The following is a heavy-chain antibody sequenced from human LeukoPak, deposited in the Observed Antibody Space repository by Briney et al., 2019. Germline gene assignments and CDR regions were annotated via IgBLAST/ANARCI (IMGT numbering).Heavy chain of an antibody. CDR3: ARQTTVTTSPVYASDI. D-gene: IGHD4-17*01. V-gene: IGHV4-39*01. J-gene: IGHJ3*02. Sequence: PSETLSLTCTVSGGSISSSSYYWGWIRQPPGKGLEWIGSIYYSGSTYYNLSLKSRVTISVDTSKNQFSLKLSSVTAADTAVYYCARQTTVTTSPVYASDIWGQGTMVTVSS. CDR2: IYYSGST. CDR1: GGSISSSSYY.